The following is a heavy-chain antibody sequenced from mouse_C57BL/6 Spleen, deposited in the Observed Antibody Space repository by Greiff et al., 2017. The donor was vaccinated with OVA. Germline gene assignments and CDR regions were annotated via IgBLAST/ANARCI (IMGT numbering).Heavy chain of an antibody. CDR3: ARGYGSRLWYFDV. CDR2: IYPGDGDT. D-gene: IGHD1-1*01. Sequence: QVQLQQSGAELVKPGASVTISCKASGYAFSSYWMNWVKTRPGKGLEWIGQIYPGDGDTNYNGKFKGKATLTADQSSSPAYMQLSSLTSEDSAVYVCARGYGSRLWYFDVWGTGTTVTVSS. CDR1: GYAFSSYW. V-gene: IGHV1-80*01. J-gene: IGHJ1*03.